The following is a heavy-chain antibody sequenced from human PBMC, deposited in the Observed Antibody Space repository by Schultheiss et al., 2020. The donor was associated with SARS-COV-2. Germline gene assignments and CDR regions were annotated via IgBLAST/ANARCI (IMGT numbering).Heavy chain of an antibody. V-gene: IGHV4-38-2*02. CDR1: GYSISSGYY. CDR2: IYHSGST. Sequence: SETLSLTCTVSGYSISSGYYWGWIRQPPGKGLEWIGSIYHSGSTYYNPSLKSRVTISVDTSKNQFSLKLSSVTAADTAVYYCAREDFWSGYSGPYYFDYWGQGTLVTVSS. D-gene: IGHD3-3*01. J-gene: IGHJ4*02. CDR3: AREDFWSGYSGPYYFDY.